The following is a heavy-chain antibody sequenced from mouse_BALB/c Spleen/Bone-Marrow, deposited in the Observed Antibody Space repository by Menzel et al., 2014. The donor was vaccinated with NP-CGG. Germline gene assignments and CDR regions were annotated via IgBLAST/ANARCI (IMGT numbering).Heavy chain of an antibody. V-gene: IGHV14-4*02. J-gene: IGHJ4*01. CDR1: GFNIKDYY. CDR2: IDPENGDT. CDR3: NGNYYAMDY. D-gene: IGHD2-1*01. Sequence: DVHLVESGAELVKPGASVKLSCTASGFNIKDYYMHWVKQRPEQGLEWIGWIDPENGDTEYAPKFQGKATMTADTSSNTAYLQLSSLTSEDTAVYYCNGNYYAMDYWGQGTSVTVSS.